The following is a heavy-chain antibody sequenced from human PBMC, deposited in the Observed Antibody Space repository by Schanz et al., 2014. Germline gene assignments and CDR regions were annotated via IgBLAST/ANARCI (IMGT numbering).Heavy chain of an antibody. D-gene: IGHD4-17*01. J-gene: IGHJ4*02. V-gene: IGHV3-30*02. CDR1: GFTFSFSG. Sequence: VQLVESGGGLIQPGGSLRLSCAASGFTFSFSGMQWVRQAPGKGLEWVAFIRSDGSNENYADSVRGRFTISRDNSKKTLYLHMNRPRTEDADVYSCAKATYADYGYFHYWGQGTLVPVSS. CDR2: IRSDGSNE. CDR3: AKATYADYGYFHY.